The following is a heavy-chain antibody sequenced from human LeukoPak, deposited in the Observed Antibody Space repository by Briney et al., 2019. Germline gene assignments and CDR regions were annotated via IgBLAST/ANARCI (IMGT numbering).Heavy chain of an antibody. V-gene: IGHV4-31*03. J-gene: IGHJ4*02. D-gene: IGHD3-9*01. CDR3: AQRIFTGYYFDY. CDR1: GGSISSGGYY. CDR2: IYYSGST. Sequence: SETLSLTCTVSGGSISSGGYYWSWIRQHPGKGLEWIGYIYYSGSTYYNPSLKSRVTISVDTSKNQFSLKLSSVTAADTAVYYCAQRIFTGYYFDYWGQGTLVTVSS.